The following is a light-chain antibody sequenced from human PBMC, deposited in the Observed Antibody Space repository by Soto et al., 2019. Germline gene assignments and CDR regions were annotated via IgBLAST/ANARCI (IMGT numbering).Light chain of an antibody. CDR3: QQRNIWPPVT. CDR1: PSVTNY. J-gene: IGKJ5*01. V-gene: IGKV3-11*01. Sequence: EIVLTQSPATLSMSPGERATLSCRSSPSVTNYLAWDQQKPGQPPRLLIYGAFNRAAGIPARFSGTGSGTDFTLTISSLEAEDSAVYYCQQRNIWPPVTFGQGTRLEIK. CDR2: GAF.